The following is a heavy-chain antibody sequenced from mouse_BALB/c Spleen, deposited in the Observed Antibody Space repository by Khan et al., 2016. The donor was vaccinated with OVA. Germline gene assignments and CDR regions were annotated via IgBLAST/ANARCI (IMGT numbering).Heavy chain of an antibody. V-gene: IGHV1-4*01. Sequence: QVQLKESGAELARPGASVKMSCKASGYTFTSYTIHWIKQRPGQGLEWIGYINPSSGYTNYNQKFQDKATLTADQSSTTAYMQLSSLTSDDSAVYYCARDGAYYRNDGWFAYWGQGTLVTVSA. CDR2: INPSSGYT. D-gene: IGHD2-14*01. CDR1: GYTFTSYT. CDR3: ARDGAYYRNDGWFAY. J-gene: IGHJ3*01.